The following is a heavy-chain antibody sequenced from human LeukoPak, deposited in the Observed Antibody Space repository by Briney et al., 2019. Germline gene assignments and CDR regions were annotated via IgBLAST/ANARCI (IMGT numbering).Heavy chain of an antibody. V-gene: IGHV3-72*01. CDR3: TRGFCSGGTCYSGDY. J-gene: IGHJ4*02. D-gene: IGHD2-15*01. CDR1: GFTFSSYS. CDR2: IRDKANSHTT. Sequence: PGGSLRLSCAGSGFTFSSYSMNWVRQAPGKGLEWVGRIRDKANSHTTEYAASVEGRFTISKDDSKNSLYLQMNSLKTDDTAVYYCTRGFCSGGTCYSGDYLGQGTLVTVSS.